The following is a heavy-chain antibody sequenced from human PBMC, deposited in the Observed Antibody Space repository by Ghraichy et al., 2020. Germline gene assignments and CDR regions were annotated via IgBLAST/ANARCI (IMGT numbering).Heavy chain of an antibody. CDR1: GFTFSSYG. J-gene: IGHJ6*02. D-gene: IGHD6-19*01. Sequence: LSLTCAASGFTFSSYGVSWVRQAPGKGLEWLAYISGGSSTIKYADSVKGRFTISRDNAKNSLYLQMNSLRAEDTAVYYCSRGGGAGTPVLYHMDVWGLGTTVTVSS. CDR3: SRGGGAGTPVLYHMDV. V-gene: IGHV3-48*04. CDR2: ISGGSSTI.